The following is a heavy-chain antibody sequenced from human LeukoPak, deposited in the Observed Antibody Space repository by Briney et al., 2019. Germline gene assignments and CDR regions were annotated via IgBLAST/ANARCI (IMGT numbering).Heavy chain of an antibody. CDR2: FDPEDGET. Sequence: GASVKVSCKVSGYTLTELSMHWVRQAPGKGLEWVGGFDPEDGETIYAQKFQGRVTMTEDTSTDTAYMELSSLRSEDTAVYYCATTDTAMVDASLDYWGQGTLVTVSS. CDR1: GYTLTELS. D-gene: IGHD5-18*01. J-gene: IGHJ4*02. CDR3: ATTDTAMVDASLDY. V-gene: IGHV1-24*01.